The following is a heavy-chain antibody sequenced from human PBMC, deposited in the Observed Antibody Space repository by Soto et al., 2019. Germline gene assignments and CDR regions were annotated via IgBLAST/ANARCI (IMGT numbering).Heavy chain of an antibody. CDR2: INASGGST. Sequence: ASVKVSCKASGYTFTSYYMHWVRQAPGQGLEWMGIINASGGSTSYAQKFQGRVTMTRDTSTSTVYMELSSLRSEDTAVYYCAPGPGGYFAESATRQNRFDPSGQGTLVTVSS. D-gene: IGHD1-1*01. J-gene: IGHJ5*02. V-gene: IGHV1-46*01. CDR3: APGPGGYFAESATRQNRFDP. CDR1: GYTFTSYY.